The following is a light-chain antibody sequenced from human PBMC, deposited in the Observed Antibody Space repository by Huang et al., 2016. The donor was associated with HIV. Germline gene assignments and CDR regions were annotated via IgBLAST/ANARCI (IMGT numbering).Light chain of an antibody. J-gene: IGKJ2*01. CDR3: QQSYTTPRT. Sequence: DIQMTQSPSSLSASVGDRVTITCRAIQSISSYLNWYQQKPGKAPKLLIYAASSLQSGVPSRFSGSGSGTDFTLTISSLQPEDFATYSCQQSYTTPRTFGQGTKLEIK. CDR1: QSISSY. CDR2: AAS. V-gene: IGKV1-39*01.